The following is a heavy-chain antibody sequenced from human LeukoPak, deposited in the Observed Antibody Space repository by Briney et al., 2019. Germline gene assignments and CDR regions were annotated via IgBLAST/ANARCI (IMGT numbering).Heavy chain of an antibody. D-gene: IGHD3-16*01. CDR3: ARGRSLGY. CDR1: GGSFSGYY. J-gene: IGHJ4*02. V-gene: IGHV4-34*01. CDR2: INHSGST. Sequence: SETLSLTCAVYGGSFSGYYWSWIRQPPGKGLEWIGEINHSGSTNYNPSLRSRVTISVDTSKNQFSLKLSSVTAADTAVYYCARGRSLGYWGQGTLVTVSS.